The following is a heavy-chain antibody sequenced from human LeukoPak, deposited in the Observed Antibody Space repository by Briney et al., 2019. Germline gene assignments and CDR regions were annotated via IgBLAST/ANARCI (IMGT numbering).Heavy chain of an antibody. V-gene: IGHV3-74*01. CDR1: GFTFSSYW. CDR3: ARGYCSSTSCYREGFDP. D-gene: IGHD2-2*01. Sequence: GGSLRLSCAASGFTFSSYWMHWVRQAPGKGLVWVSRINSDGSSTSYADSVKGRFTISRDNAKNTLYLQMNSLRAEDTAVYYCARGYCSSTSCYREGFDPWGQGTLVTASS. J-gene: IGHJ5*02. CDR2: INSDGSST.